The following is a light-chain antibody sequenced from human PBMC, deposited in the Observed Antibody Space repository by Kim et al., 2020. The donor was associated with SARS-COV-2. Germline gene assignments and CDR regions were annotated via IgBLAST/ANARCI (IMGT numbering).Light chain of an antibody. V-gene: IGKV1-27*01. CDR2: AAS. CDR1: QGISNY. J-gene: IGKJ1*01. Sequence: ASVGDRVTITFLASQGISNYLAWYHQKPGGVPNLLIYAASTLQSGVPSRFSGSGSGTDVTLTSSGLQPEDVSTNYCQKSDGAPWTFGQRTKVDIK. CDR3: QKSDGAPWT.